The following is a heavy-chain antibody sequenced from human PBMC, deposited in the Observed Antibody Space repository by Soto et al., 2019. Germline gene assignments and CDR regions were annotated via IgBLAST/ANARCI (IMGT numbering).Heavy chain of an antibody. CDR2: IIPILGIA. CDR1: GGTFSSYT. Sequence: QVQLVQSGAEVKKPGSSVKVSCKASGGTFSSYTISWVRQAPGQGLEWMGRIIPILGIANYAQKFQGRVTITADNSTSTAYMELSSLRSEDTAVYYCARDGSSWYIHYYYGMDVWGQGTTVTVSS. V-gene: IGHV1-69*08. D-gene: IGHD6-13*01. J-gene: IGHJ6*02. CDR3: ARDGSSWYIHYYYGMDV.